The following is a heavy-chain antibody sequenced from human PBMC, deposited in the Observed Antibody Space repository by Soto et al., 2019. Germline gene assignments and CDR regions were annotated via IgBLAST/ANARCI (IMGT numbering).Heavy chain of an antibody. CDR2: ISSKSSYK. V-gene: IGHV3-21*01. J-gene: IGHJ4*02. D-gene: IGHD2-21*02. Sequence: EVQLVESGGDLVKPGGSLRLSCAASGFTFSSYSMSWVRQAPGKGLEWVSSISSKSSYKYFADSMKDRFTISRDNAKNSLYLQMNSLRVVDTAVYYCARDPLYCGGDCYFDFWGQGTLVTVSS. CDR3: ARDPLYCGGDCYFDF. CDR1: GFTFSSYS.